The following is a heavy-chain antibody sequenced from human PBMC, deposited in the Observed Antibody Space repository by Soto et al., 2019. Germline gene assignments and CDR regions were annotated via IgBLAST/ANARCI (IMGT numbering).Heavy chain of an antibody. J-gene: IGHJ6*02. V-gene: IGHV3-21*01. CDR1: GFAFSSYD. CDR2: ISSSSTYI. D-gene: IGHD3-10*01. Sequence: GGSLRLSCAASGFAFSSYDINWVRQAPGKGLEWVSSISSSSTYIYYASSLKGRFTISRDNARNSLYLQMDSLRAEDTAVYYCARLLLWFGDGGYGMDVWGQGTTVTVSS. CDR3: ARLLLWFGDGGYGMDV.